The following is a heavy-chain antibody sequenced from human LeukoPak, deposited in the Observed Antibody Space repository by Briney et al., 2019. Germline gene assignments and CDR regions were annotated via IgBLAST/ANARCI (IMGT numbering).Heavy chain of an antibody. CDR1: GGSISSNGYY. CDR2: FYYTGST. J-gene: IGHJ3*02. Sequence: SETLSLTCTVSGGSISSNGYYWGWIRQPPGKGLEWIGSFYYTGSTFYSPSLKSRVTVSVDTSKNQFSLKLSSVTAADTAVYYCARRSGTYHAFDIWGQGTMVTVSS. V-gene: IGHV4-39*01. CDR3: ARRSGTYHAFDI. D-gene: IGHD1-26*01.